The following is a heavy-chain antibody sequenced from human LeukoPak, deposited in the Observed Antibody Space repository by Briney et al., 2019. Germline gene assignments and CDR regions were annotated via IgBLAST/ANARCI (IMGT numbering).Heavy chain of an antibody. CDR2: CYYSRNT. CDR1: GDSIGSSDNY. CDR3: ARHPHYYYANSAR. J-gene: IGHJ4*02. D-gene: IGHD3-22*01. Sequence: PSETLSLTCTVSGDSIGSSDNYWGWIRQPPGKGLEWIGSCYYSRNTYYNPSLKSRVTISVDTSKNQLSLTLTSVSAADTAVYYCARHPHYYYANSARWGQGTLVTVSS. V-gene: IGHV4-39*01.